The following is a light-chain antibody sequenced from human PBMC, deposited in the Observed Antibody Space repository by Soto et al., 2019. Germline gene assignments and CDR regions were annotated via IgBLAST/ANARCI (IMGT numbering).Light chain of an antibody. V-gene: IGKV1-39*01. CDR3: QQSYSTRFT. CDR1: QSISSY. Sequence: DIQMTQSPSSLSASVGDRVTITCRASQSISSYLNWYQQKPGKAPKLLIYAASSLQSGVPSRFSGSGSGTDFTLTINSLQPEDFATYYCQQSYSTRFTFGPGTKVDIK. J-gene: IGKJ3*01. CDR2: AAS.